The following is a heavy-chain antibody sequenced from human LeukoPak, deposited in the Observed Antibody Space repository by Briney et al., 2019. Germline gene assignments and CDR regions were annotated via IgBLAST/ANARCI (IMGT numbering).Heavy chain of an antibody. CDR3: ASAYCGGDCTPYWYFDL. CDR2: IYYIGNT. Sequence: SETLSLTCTVSGGSISSYYWSWIRQPPGKGLEWIGYIYYIGNTFYNPSLKSRVTISVDTSKNQFSLKLSSVTAADTAVYYCASAYCGGDCTPYWYFDLWGRGTLVTVSS. D-gene: IGHD2-21*02. CDR1: GGSISSYY. J-gene: IGHJ2*01. V-gene: IGHV4-59*06.